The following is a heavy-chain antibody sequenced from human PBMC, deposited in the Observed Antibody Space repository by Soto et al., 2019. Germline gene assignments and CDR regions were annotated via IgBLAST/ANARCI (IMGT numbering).Heavy chain of an antibody. CDR1: GYTFTSYA. CDR3: ARTAVAAYYFDY. J-gene: IGHJ4*02. D-gene: IGHD6-19*01. V-gene: IGHV1-3*01. CDR2: INAGNGNT. Sequence: ASVKVSCKASGYTFTSYAMHWVRQAPGQRLEWMGWINAGNGNTKYSQKFQGRVTITRDTSASTAYMELSSLRSEHTAVYYCARTAVAAYYFDYWGQGTLVTVSS.